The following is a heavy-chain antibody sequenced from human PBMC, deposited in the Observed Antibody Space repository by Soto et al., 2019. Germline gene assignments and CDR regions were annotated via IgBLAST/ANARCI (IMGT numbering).Heavy chain of an antibody. CDR1: GDSVKIYD. D-gene: IGHD5-12*01. Sequence: NPSETLAITCTASGDSVKIYDWSGIRQPPGKGLEWIGEINYSGSTNYNPSLKSRVTISVDTSKNQFSLKLSSVTAADTAVYYCARERTWRGSYYYYYMDVWGKGTTVTVSS. J-gene: IGHJ6*03. V-gene: IGHV4-59*02. CDR3: ARERTWRGSYYYYYMDV. CDR2: INYSGST.